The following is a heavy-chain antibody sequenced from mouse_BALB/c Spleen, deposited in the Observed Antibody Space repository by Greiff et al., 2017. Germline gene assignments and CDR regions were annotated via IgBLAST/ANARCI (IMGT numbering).Heavy chain of an antibody. CDR2: ISSGGSYT. Sequence: EVQGVESGGGLVKPGGSLKLSCAASGFTFSSYAMSWVRQTPEKRLEWVATISSGGSYTYYPDSVKGRFTISRDNAKNTLYLQMSSLRSEDTAMYYCARHEDYGSSYRYFDVWGAGTTVTVSS. CDR3: ARHEDYGSSYRYFDV. J-gene: IGHJ1*01. D-gene: IGHD1-1*01. V-gene: IGHV5-9-3*01. CDR1: GFTFSSYA.